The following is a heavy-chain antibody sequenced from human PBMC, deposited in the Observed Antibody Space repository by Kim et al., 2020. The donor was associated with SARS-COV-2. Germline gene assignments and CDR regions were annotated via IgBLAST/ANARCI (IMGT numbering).Heavy chain of an antibody. CDR3: ARHDSSGWFLNWFDP. CDR1: GGSISSYY. CDR2: IYYSGST. J-gene: IGHJ5*02. Sequence: SETLSLTCTVSGGSISSYYWSWIRQPPGKGLEWIGYIYYSGSTNYNPSLKSRVTISVDTSKNQFSLKLSSVTAADTAVYYCARHDSSGWFLNWFDPWGQGTLVTVSS. D-gene: IGHD6-19*01. V-gene: IGHV4-59*08.